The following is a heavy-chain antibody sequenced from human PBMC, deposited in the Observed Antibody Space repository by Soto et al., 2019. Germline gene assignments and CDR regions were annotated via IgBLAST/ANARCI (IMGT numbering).Heavy chain of an antibody. V-gene: IGHV3-23*01. Sequence: EVQLLDSGGGLVQPGGSLRLSCAASGFTFNNYAMNWVRQAPGKGLEWVATISGTGGSTHYADSVKGRFTISRDNSKNTLYLQMNSLRVEDTAVYYCAKDRLGGNFDYWGQGTQVTVSS. CDR2: ISGTGGST. CDR1: GFTFNNYA. CDR3: AKDRLGGNFDY. J-gene: IGHJ4*02.